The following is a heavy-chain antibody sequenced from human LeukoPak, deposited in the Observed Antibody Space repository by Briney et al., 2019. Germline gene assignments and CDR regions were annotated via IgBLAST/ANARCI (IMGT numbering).Heavy chain of an antibody. Sequence: GGSLRLSCAASGFTFDGYAMHWVRQAPGKGLEWVSGISWNSGSIGYADSVKGRFTISRDNAKNSLYLQMNSLRAEDTALYYCAKEPYDILTGGFDYWGQGTLVTVSS. CDR2: ISWNSGSI. CDR1: GFTFDGYA. CDR3: AKEPYDILTGGFDY. D-gene: IGHD3-9*01. J-gene: IGHJ4*02. V-gene: IGHV3-9*01.